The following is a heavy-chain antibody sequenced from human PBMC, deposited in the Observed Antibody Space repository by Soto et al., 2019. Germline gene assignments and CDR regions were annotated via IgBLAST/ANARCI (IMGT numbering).Heavy chain of an antibody. Sequence: EVQLLESGGGLVQPGGSLRLSCAASGFTFSSYAMSWVRQAPGKGLEWVSAISGSGGSTYYADSVKGRFTISRDNSKNTLYLQLNSLRAEDTAVYYCAKGGPTMVRGVIIPRTYYFDYWGQGTLVTVSS. V-gene: IGHV3-23*01. D-gene: IGHD3-10*01. CDR1: GFTFSSYA. CDR3: AKGGPTMVRGVIIPRTYYFDY. CDR2: ISGSGGST. J-gene: IGHJ4*02.